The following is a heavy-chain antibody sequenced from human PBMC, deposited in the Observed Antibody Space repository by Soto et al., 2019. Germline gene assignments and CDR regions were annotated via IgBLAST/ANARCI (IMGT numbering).Heavy chain of an antibody. Sequence: QVQLVQSGAEVKKPGASVKVSCKASGYTFTSSAIHWVRQAPGQRLEWMGWINAYNGHTKYSQKFQGRVTITRDTAASTAYMELSSLRSEDTAVYYCGRDRDYYGFWRTYSDAFGMWGQGTMVTVSS. CDR1: GYTFTSSA. CDR3: GRDRDYYGFWRTYSDAFGM. J-gene: IGHJ3*02. V-gene: IGHV1-3*01. D-gene: IGHD3-3*01. CDR2: INAYNGHT.